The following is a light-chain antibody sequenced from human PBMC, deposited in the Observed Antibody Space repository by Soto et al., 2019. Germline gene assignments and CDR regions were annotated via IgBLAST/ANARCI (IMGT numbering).Light chain of an antibody. CDR3: QQYNNLPLT. CDR1: LSVSVY. Sequence: VVLTQSPATLSLSPGQRATLSCRTSLSVSVYLDWYQQKPGQAPRLLIYGASTRATGIPARFTGSGSGTEFTLTISSLQSEDFAVYYCQQYNNLPLTFGGGTKVDIK. CDR2: GAS. J-gene: IGKJ4*01. V-gene: IGKV3-15*01.